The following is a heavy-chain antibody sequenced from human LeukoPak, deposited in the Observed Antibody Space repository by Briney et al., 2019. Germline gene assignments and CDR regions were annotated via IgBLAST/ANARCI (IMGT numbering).Heavy chain of an antibody. CDR2: ISSSSSTI. CDR1: GFTFSSYS. Sequence: PGGSLRLSCAASGFTFSSYSMNWVRQAPGKGLEWVSYISSSSSTIYYADSVKGRFTISRDNAKNSLYLQMNSLRAEDTAVYYCARDNYDSSGYNYYWGQGTLVTVSS. CDR3: ARDNYDSSGYNYY. D-gene: IGHD3-22*01. V-gene: IGHV3-48*04. J-gene: IGHJ4*02.